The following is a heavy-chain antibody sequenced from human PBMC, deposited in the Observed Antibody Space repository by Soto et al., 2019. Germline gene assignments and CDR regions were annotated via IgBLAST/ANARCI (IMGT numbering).Heavy chain of an antibody. J-gene: IGHJ4*02. CDR1: GFTVSSNY. Sequence: EVQLVESGGGLVQPGGSLRLSCAASGFTVSSNYMSWVRQAPGKGLEWVSVMYSRGRTYYADSVKGRFTISRDNSKNTLYLQMNSLRAEDTAVYYCASIVRNDYWGQGTLVTVSS. CDR2: MYSRGRT. CDR3: ASIVRNDY. V-gene: IGHV3-66*01. D-gene: IGHD3-10*01.